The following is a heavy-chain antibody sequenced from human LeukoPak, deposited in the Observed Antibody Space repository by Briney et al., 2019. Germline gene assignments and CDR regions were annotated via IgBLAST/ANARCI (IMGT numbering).Heavy chain of an antibody. J-gene: IGHJ4*02. CDR3: AGAAAAFDY. Sequence: GGSLRLSCSASGFTLTWHVMHWVRQAPGKALEYVSFIHHNGDITSYADSVRGRFTVSRDNSKNTVSLQLNTLRTDDTAIYYCAGAAAAFDYWGQGTLVTVSS. D-gene: IGHD6-13*01. CDR2: IHHNGDIT. V-gene: IGHV3-64*04. CDR1: GFTLTWHV.